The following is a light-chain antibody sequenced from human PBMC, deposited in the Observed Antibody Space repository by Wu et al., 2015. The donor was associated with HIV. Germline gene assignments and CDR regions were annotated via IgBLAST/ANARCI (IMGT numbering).Light chain of an antibody. J-gene: IGKJ5*01. Sequence: EIVMTQSPATLSVSPGERATLSCRASQSVGSSLAWYQHKPGQAPRLLIYDTSNRAAGVPARFSGSGSGTEFTLTISSMQSEDFAVYYRQQYNNWPPFTFGQGTRLDIK. CDR3: QQYNNWPPFT. CDR2: DTS. V-gene: IGKV3-15*01. CDR1: QSVGSS.